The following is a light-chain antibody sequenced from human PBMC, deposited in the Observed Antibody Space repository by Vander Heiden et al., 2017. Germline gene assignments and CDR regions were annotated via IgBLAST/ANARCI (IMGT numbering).Light chain of an antibody. J-gene: IGKJ2*01. CDR2: KAS. Sequence: DIQMTQSPSTLSASVGDRVTITCRASQSISSWLAWYQQKSGKAPKLLIYKASSLESGVPSRFSGSGSGTEFTLTISSLQPDDFATYYCHEDNSYSQTFGQACKLELK. V-gene: IGKV1-5*03. CDR3: HEDNSYSQT. CDR1: QSISSW.